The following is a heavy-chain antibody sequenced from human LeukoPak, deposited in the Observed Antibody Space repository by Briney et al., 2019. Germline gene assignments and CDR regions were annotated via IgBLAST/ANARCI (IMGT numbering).Heavy chain of an antibody. J-gene: IGHJ4*02. Sequence: PSQTLSLTCAVSGGSISSGGSSWSWIRQPPGKGLEWIGRICTNENTNYNPSLKSRVTMSVDTSKNQFSLKLSSVTAADTAVYFCARAEINTADFDYWGQGTLVTVSS. V-gene: IGHV4-61*02. D-gene: IGHD5-18*01. CDR1: GGSISSGGSS. CDR2: ICTNENT. CDR3: ARAEINTADFDY.